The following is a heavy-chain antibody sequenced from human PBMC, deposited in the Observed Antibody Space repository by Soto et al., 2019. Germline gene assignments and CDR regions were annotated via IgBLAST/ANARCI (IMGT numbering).Heavy chain of an antibody. CDR2: IDPSDSYT. V-gene: IGHV5-10-1*01. J-gene: IGHJ4*02. CDR3: ARRLNYGDYYFDY. CDR1: GYSFAGYW. D-gene: IGHD4-17*01. Sequence: GESLKISCKASGYSFAGYWITWVRQMPGKGLEWMGRIDPSDSYTNYSPSFQGHVTISADKSISTAYLKLSSVTAADTAVYYCARRLNYGDYYFDYWGQGTLVTVSS.